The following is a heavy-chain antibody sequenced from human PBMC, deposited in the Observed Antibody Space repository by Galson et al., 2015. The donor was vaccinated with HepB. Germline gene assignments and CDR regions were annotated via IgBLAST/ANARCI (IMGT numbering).Heavy chain of an antibody. D-gene: IGHD6-19*01. J-gene: IGHJ4*02. CDR2: ISYDGSNK. CDR1: GFTLSSYA. V-gene: IGHV3-30*04. CDR3: ARELGIAVAGTGALGY. Sequence: SLRLSCAASGFTLSSYAMHWVRQAPGKGLEWVAVISYDGSNKYYADSVKGRFTISRDNSKNTLYLQMNSLRAEDTAVYYCARELGIAVAGTGALGYWGQGTLGTVSS.